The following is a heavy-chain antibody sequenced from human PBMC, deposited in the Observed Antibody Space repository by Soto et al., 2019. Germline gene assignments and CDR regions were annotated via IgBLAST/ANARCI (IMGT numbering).Heavy chain of an antibody. CDR2: IIPILGIA. J-gene: IGHJ4*02. Sequence: QVQLVQSGAEVKKPGSSVKVSCKASGGTFSSYTISWVRQAPGQGLEWMGRIIPILGIANYAQKFQGRVTIPADKSTSTAYMELSSLRSEDTAVYYCARGLWFGELSYFDYWGQGTLVTVSS. V-gene: IGHV1-69*02. CDR1: GGTFSSYT. D-gene: IGHD3-10*01. CDR3: ARGLWFGELSYFDY.